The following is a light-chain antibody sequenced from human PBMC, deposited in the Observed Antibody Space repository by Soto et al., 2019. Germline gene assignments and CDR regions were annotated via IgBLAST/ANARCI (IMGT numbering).Light chain of an antibody. CDR1: QSLNND. J-gene: IGKJ5*01. Sequence: DLQITQSPSTLCASVVASHTMTCQASQSLNNDLAWYQQKPGKAPNLLIYDASTLERGVPSRFSGTGSGTEFTLAINSLQPDDFATYYCQQYHRSSITVGQGKRLEIK. CDR3: QQYHRSSIT. CDR2: DAS. V-gene: IGKV1-5*01.